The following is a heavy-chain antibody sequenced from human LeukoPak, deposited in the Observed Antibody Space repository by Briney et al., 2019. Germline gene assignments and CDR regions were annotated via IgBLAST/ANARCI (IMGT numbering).Heavy chain of an antibody. CDR1: GGSIRSSSHY. Sequence: PSETLSLTCTVAGGSIRSSSHYWGWIRQPPGKGLEWIGTIYYTGSMYYNPSLKSRVTMPVDTSKNQFSLKLSSVTAADTAVYYCARLNTMLLGVMTFDYWGQGTLVTVSS. CDR3: ARLNTMLLGVMTFDY. CDR2: IYYTGSM. V-gene: IGHV4-39*01. J-gene: IGHJ4*02. D-gene: IGHD3-10*01.